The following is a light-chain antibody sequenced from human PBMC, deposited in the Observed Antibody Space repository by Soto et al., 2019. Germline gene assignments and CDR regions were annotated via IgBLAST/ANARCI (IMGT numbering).Light chain of an antibody. CDR1: QTLGCKY. J-gene: IGKJ2*01. V-gene: IGKV3-20*01. CDR2: GAS. Sequence: EIMLTQSPGTLSLSPGERATLYCRTSQTLGCKYLAWYQQKPGQAPRLLIYGASSRATGIPDRFSGSGSGTDFTLTISRLEPEAFAVFYCQQYCSAPYPFGQGTKLEI. CDR3: QQYCSAPYP.